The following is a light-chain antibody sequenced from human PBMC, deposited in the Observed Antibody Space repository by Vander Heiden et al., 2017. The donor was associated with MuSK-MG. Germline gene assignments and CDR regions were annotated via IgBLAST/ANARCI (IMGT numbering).Light chain of an antibody. V-gene: IGKV1-39*01. CDR1: QTIRSY. Sequence: DIQMTQSPSSLSASVGDRVTITCRASQTIRSYLNWYQQKPGKVPELLIYAASRLQSGVPSRFSGSGSGTDFSLTISRLQPEDFATYYCQQCESKPFIFGHGTKVDIK. CDR3: QQCESKPFI. CDR2: AAS. J-gene: IGKJ3*01.